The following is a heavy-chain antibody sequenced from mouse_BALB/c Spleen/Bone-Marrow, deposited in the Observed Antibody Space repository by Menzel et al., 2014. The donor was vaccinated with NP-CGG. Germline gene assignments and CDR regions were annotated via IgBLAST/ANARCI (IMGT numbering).Heavy chain of an antibody. J-gene: IGHJ4*01. V-gene: IGHV1-82*01. D-gene: IGHD2-3*01. CDR3: ARSDGYRAMDY. Sequence: QVQLKHSGPELVKPGASVKISCKASDYAFSTSWMNWVKQRPGQGLEWIGRIYPGDGDTYYNGKFKGKATLTADKSSSTAYMQLSSLTSVDSAVYFCARSDGYRAMDYWGQGTSVTVSS. CDR1: DYAFSTSW. CDR2: IYPGDGDT.